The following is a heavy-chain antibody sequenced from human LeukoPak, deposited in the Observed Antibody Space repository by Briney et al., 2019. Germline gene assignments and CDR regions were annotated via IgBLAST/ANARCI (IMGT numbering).Heavy chain of an antibody. J-gene: IGHJ4*02. CDR3: ARAGQQLVFSHFDY. CDR1: GFTFSSYG. D-gene: IGHD6-13*01. V-gene: IGHV3-33*01. Sequence: GGSLRLSCAASGFTFSSYGMHWVRQAPGKGLEWVAVIWYDGSNKYYADSVKRRFTISKDNSKNTLYLQMNSLRAEDTAVYYCARAGQQLVFSHFDYWGQGTLVTVSS. CDR2: IWYDGSNK.